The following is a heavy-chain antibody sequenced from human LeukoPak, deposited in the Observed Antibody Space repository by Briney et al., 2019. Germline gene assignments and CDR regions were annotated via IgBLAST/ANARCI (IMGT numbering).Heavy chain of an antibody. V-gene: IGHV3-7*04. Sequence: GGSLRLSCAASGFTFSSYWMSWVRQAPEEGLEWVANIKQDGSEKYYVDSVKGRFTISRDNAKKSLYLQMNSLRAEDTAVYYCARGGSAGDAFDIWGQGTMVTVSS. D-gene: IGHD5-12*01. CDR3: ARGGSAGDAFDI. J-gene: IGHJ3*02. CDR2: IKQDGSEK. CDR1: GFTFSSYW.